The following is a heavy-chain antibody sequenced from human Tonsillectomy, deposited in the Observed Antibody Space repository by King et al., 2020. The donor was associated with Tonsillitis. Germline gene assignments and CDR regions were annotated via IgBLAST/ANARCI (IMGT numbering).Heavy chain of an antibody. Sequence: VQLVESGGGLVQPGGSLRLSCAASGFTFSSYSMNWVRQAPGKGLEWVSYISSSSSTIYYADSVKGRFTISRDNAKNSLYLQMNSLRAEDTAMYYCARDRGLNGYWGKGTLVTVSS. CDR1: GFTFSSYS. CDR2: ISSSSSTI. D-gene: IGHD3-16*01. V-gene: IGHV3-48*01. J-gene: IGHJ4*02. CDR3: ARDRGLNGY.